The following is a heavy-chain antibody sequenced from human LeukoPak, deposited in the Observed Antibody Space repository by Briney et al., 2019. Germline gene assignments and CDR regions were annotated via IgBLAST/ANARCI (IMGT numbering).Heavy chain of an antibody. J-gene: IGHJ3*02. D-gene: IGHD3-22*01. CDR1: GFTFSSYV. V-gene: IGHV3-64D*09. CDR2: ISSTGGST. CDR3: VKDYYDSSGYYGDAFDI. Sequence: HPGGSLRLSCSASGFTFSSYVMYWVRQAPGKGLEYVSTISSTGGSTYYADSVKGRFTISRDNSKNTLYLQMSSLRAEDTAVYYCVKDYYDSSGYYGDAFDIWGQGTMVTVSS.